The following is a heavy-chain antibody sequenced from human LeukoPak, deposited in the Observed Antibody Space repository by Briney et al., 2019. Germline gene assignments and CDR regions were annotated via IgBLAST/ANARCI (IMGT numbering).Heavy chain of an antibody. Sequence: ASVKVSCKASGYTFTGYYMHWVRQAPGQGLEWMGWINPNSGGTNYAQKFQGRVTMTRDTSISTAYMELSRLRSDDTAVYYCASFLGFCSSTSCFFDYWGQGTLVTVSS. D-gene: IGHD2-2*01. CDR2: INPNSGGT. CDR1: GYTFTGYY. V-gene: IGHV1-2*02. CDR3: ASFLGFCSSTSCFFDY. J-gene: IGHJ4*02.